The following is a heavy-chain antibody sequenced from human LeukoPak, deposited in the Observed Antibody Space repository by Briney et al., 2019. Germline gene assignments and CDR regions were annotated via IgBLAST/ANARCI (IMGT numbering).Heavy chain of an antibody. J-gene: IGHJ4*02. D-gene: IGHD6-13*01. Sequence: GGSLRLSCAASGFTVSSNYMNWVRQVPGKGLEWVSVIYAGGNTYYADSVKERFTISRDNSRNTLYLQMNSLRGDDTAVYYCAREVYSSTWFDLWGQGTLVTVSS. V-gene: IGHV3-66*01. CDR2: IYAGGNT. CDR1: GFTVSSNY. CDR3: AREVYSSTWFDL.